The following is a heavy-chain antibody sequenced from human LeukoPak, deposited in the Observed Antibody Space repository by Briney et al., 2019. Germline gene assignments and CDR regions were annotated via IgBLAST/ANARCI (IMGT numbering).Heavy chain of an antibody. CDR1: GGSISSYY. CDR3: ARDHIAAAGPIQH. Sequence: SETLSLTCTVSGGSISSYYWSWIRQPPGKGLEWIGYIYYSGSTNYNPSLKSRVTISVDTSKNQFSLKLSSVTAADTAVYYCARDHIAAAGPIQHWGQGTLVTVSS. J-gene: IGHJ1*01. V-gene: IGHV4-59*12. CDR2: IYYSGST. D-gene: IGHD6-13*01.